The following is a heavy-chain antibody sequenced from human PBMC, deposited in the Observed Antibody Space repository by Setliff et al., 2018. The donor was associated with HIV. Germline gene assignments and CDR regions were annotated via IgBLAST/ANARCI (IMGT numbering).Heavy chain of an antibody. V-gene: IGHV4-31*01. J-gene: IGHJ5*02. CDR2: IHYTGTT. D-gene: IGHD3-10*01. CDR3: ARAPYVSGSFGWFDP. Sequence: SETLSLTCTVSGGSISSSSYYWNWFRQYPGKGLEWIGYIHYTGTTNQNPSLRSLITISLDTSKNQFSLKLTSVTAADTAVYYCARAPYVSGSFGWFDPWGQGILVTVSS. CDR1: GGSISSSSYY.